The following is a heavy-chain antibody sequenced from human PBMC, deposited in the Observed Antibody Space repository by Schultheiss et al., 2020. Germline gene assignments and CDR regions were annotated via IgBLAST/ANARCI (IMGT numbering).Heavy chain of an antibody. Sequence: SETLSLTCAVYGGSFSGYYWSWIRQPPGKGLEWIGEINHSGRTNYNPSLKSRVTISVDTSKNQFSLKLSSVTAADTAVYYCVRMAAAGSRFRTRNDAFDIWCQGTMGTVAS. J-gene: IGHJ3*02. CDR1: GGSFSGYY. CDR2: INHSGRT. D-gene: IGHD6-13*01. CDR3: VRMAAAGSRFRTRNDAFDI. V-gene: IGHV4-34*01.